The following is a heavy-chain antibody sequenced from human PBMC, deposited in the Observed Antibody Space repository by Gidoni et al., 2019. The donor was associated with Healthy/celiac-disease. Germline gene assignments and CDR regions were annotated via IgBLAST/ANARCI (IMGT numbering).Heavy chain of an antibody. V-gene: IGHV3-30*04. CDR2: ISYDGSNK. Sequence: QVQLVESGGGGVQPGRSLSLSCAASGFTFSSYAMHWVRQAPGKGLEWVAVISYDGSNKYYADSVKGRFTISRDNSKNTLYLQMNSLRAEDTAVYYCAREGALGSYGDYWGQGTLVTVSS. J-gene: IGHJ4*02. CDR3: AREGALGSYGDY. D-gene: IGHD1-26*01. CDR1: GFTFSSYA.